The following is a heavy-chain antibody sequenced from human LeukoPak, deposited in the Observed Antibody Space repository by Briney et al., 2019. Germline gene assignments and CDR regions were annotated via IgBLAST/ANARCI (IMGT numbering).Heavy chain of an antibody. Sequence: PGGSLRLSCAASGFTFSSYSMNWVRQAPGKGLEWVSSISSSSNYIYYADLVKGRFTISRDNAKNSLYLQMNSLRAEDTAVYFCARGGGAFDIWGQGTMVTVSS. V-gene: IGHV3-21*01. CDR1: GFTFSSYS. CDR3: ARGGGAFDI. D-gene: IGHD5-12*01. J-gene: IGHJ3*02. CDR2: ISSSSNYI.